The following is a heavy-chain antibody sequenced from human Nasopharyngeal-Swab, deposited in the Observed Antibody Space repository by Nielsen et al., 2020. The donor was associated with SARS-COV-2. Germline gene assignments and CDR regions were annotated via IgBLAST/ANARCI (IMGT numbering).Heavy chain of an antibody. V-gene: IGHV3-30*04. Sequence: GESLKISCAASGFTFSNYVIHWVRQAPGKGLEWVAFMSYDGSNTYYADSVKGRFTISRDNGKNSLYLQMNRLTTADTALYYCAKGAGISIFGVLITHFDSWGQGTLVTVSS. CDR1: GFTFSNYV. J-gene: IGHJ4*02. CDR2: MSYDGSNT. D-gene: IGHD3-3*01. CDR3: AKGAGISIFGVLITHFDS.